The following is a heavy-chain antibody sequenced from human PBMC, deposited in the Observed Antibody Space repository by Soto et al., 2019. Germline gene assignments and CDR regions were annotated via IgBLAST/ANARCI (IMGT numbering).Heavy chain of an antibody. Sequence: ASVKVSCKASGGTFSSYAISWVRQAPGQGLEWMGGIIPIFGTANYAQKFQGRVTITADESTSTAYMELSSLRSEDTAVYYCARGIAARYYYYGMDVWGQGTTVTVSS. CDR1: GGTFSSYA. D-gene: IGHD6-6*01. J-gene: IGHJ6*02. CDR2: IIPIFGTA. CDR3: ARGIAARYYYYGMDV. V-gene: IGHV1-69*13.